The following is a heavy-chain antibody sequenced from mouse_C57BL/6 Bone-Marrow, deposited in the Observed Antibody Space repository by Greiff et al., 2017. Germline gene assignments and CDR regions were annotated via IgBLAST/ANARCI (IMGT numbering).Heavy chain of an antibody. Sequence: QVQLQQSGAELVRPGASVTLSCKASGYTFTDYEMHWVKQTPVHGLEWIGAIDPETGGTAYNQKFKGKAILTADKSSSTAYMELRSLTSEDSAVYSCTNYYGSRGYWGQGTTLTVSS. CDR3: TNYYGSRGY. J-gene: IGHJ2*01. V-gene: IGHV1-15*01. CDR2: IDPETGGT. CDR1: GYTFTDYE. D-gene: IGHD1-1*01.